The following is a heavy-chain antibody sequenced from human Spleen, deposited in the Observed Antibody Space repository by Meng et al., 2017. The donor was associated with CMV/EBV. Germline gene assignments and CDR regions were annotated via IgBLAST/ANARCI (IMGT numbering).Heavy chain of an antibody. V-gene: IGHV3-33*01. CDR2: IWNDGSYQ. Sequence: SGFTFRNYGRHWVRQAPGKGLEWVAVIWNDGSYQYYGHSVKGRFIISRDNSKNTLYLQMNSLSAEDSAVYYCARPTEGPGSFLIDHWGQGTLVTVSS. J-gene: IGHJ4*02. D-gene: IGHD3-10*01. CDR3: ARPTEGPGSFLIDH. CDR1: GFTFRNYG.